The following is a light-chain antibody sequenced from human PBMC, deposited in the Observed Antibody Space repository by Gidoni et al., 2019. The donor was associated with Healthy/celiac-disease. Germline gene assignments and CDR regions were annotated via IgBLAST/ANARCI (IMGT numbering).Light chain of an antibody. Sequence: QPVLTQPPSASAPPRQRVTISCSGSTSNIATNSVNWYQPLPGTAPKLLIYSNDQQPSGVPDRFSGSKSGTSASLAISGLQSEDEADYYCAAWDDSLNGAVFGGGTQLTVF. CDR3: AAWDDSLNGAV. CDR1: TSNIATNS. J-gene: IGLJ7*01. CDR2: SND. V-gene: IGLV1-44*01.